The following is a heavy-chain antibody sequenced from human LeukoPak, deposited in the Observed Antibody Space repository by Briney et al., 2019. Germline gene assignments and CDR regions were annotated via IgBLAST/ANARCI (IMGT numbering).Heavy chain of an antibody. CDR3: ATIGIVGATRNWFDP. Sequence: GASVKVSCKASGGTFSTFAISWVRQPPGQGLEWMGGIIPIFGTANYAQKFQGRVTITADESTSTAYMELSSLRSEDTAVYYCATIGIVGATRNWFDPWGQGTLVTVSS. CDR1: GGTFSTFA. J-gene: IGHJ5*02. D-gene: IGHD1-26*01. V-gene: IGHV1-69*13. CDR2: IIPIFGTA.